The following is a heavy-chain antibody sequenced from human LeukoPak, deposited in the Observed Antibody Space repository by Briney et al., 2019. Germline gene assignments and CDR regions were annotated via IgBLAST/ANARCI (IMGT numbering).Heavy chain of an antibody. V-gene: IGHV3-30*04. CDR3: ARASGYCSGGSCYSIVGGYYFDY. CDR2: KSYDGSNK. Sequence: PGRSLSLSCAASGFTFSSYAMQWVRQAPGGGLERGAVKSYDGSNKYYANSVKGRFTISRDNSKNTLYLQMNSLRAEDTAVYYCARASGYCSGGSCYSIVGGYYFDYWGQGTLVTVSS. CDR1: GFTFSSYA. J-gene: IGHJ4*02. D-gene: IGHD2-15*01.